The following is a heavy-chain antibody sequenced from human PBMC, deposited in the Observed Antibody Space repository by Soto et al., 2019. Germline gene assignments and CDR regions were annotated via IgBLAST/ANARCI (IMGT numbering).Heavy chain of an antibody. V-gene: IGHV2-5*02. J-gene: IGHJ4*02. CDR3: AHKHRASGGLFDY. CDR2: IYWDDDK. CDR1: GFSLDTSGVA. Sequence: QITLKESGPTLVKPTQTLTLTCTFSGFSLDTSGVAVRWIRQPPGKGLEWLSVIYWDDDKRSSPSLRSRLTITKDTSKNQVVLKITSMDPADTARYYGAHKHRASGGLFDYWGQGTLVTVSS. D-gene: IGHD3-10*01.